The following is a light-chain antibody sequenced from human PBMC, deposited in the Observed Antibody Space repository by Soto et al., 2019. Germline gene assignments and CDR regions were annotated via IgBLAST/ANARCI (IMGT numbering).Light chain of an antibody. CDR3: CSYAGGATYV. V-gene: IGLV2-23*02. CDR2: EVS. Sequence: QSALTQPAFVSGSPGQSITISCTGTISDVGTYNLVSWFQQHPGKAPKLMIFEVSERPSGVSNRFSGSKSGNAASLTISGLQAEDEADYYCCSYAGGATYVFGTGTKLTVL. CDR1: ISDVGTYNL. J-gene: IGLJ1*01.